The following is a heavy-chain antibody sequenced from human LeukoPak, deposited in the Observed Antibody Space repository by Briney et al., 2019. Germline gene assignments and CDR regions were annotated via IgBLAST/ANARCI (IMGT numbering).Heavy chain of an antibody. V-gene: IGHV3-7*01. CDR2: IKQDGSEK. CDR1: GFTFRNYW. J-gene: IGHJ5*02. Sequence: GGSLRLSCAVSGFTFRNYWMSWVRQAPGKGLEWVANIKQDGSEKYYVDSVKGRFAISRDNVKNSLYLQMNSLRAEDTAVYYCARGSAGTPFDPWGQGTLVTVSS. CDR3: ARGSAGTPFDP.